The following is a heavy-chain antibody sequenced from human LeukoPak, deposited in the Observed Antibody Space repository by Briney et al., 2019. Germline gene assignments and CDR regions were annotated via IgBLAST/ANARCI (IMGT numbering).Heavy chain of an antibody. D-gene: IGHD3-22*01. V-gene: IGHV4-30-4*01. CDR2: IYYSGST. Sequence: SETLSLTCTVSGGSISSGDYYWSWIRQPPGKGLEWIGYIYYSGSTYYNPSLKSRVTISVDTSKNQFSLKLSSVTAADTAVYYCARVLIGGYDSSGSLHWYFDLWGRGTLVTVSS. CDR1: GGSISSGDYY. J-gene: IGHJ2*01. CDR3: ARVLIGGYDSSGSLHWYFDL.